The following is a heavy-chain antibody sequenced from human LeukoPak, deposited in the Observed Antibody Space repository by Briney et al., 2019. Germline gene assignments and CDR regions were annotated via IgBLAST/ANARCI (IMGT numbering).Heavy chain of an antibody. D-gene: IGHD1-26*01. J-gene: IGHJ3*02. CDR2: ISGGGST. CDR1: GFTFNNYA. Sequence: GGSLRLSCAASGFTFNNYAMSWVRQAPGKGLEWVSAISGGGSTYYADSVTGRFTISRDNSKNALYLQMNSLRAEDTAVYYCAKSRWETYAVRAFDIWGQGTMVTVSS. V-gene: IGHV3-23*01. CDR3: AKSRWETYAVRAFDI.